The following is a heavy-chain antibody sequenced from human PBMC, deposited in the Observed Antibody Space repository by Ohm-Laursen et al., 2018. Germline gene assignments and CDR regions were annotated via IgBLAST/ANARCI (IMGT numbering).Heavy chain of an antibody. V-gene: IGHV4-31*03. CDR2: IYYSGST. D-gene: IGHD5-24*01. Sequence: SQTLSLTCTVSGGSISSGGYYWSWIRQHPGKGLGWIGYIYYSGSTYYNPSLKSRVTISVDTSKNQFSLKLSSVTAADTAVYYCARDHPGGYNSAYFDYWGQGTLVTVSS. CDR1: GGSISSGGYY. CDR3: ARDHPGGYNSAYFDY. J-gene: IGHJ4*02.